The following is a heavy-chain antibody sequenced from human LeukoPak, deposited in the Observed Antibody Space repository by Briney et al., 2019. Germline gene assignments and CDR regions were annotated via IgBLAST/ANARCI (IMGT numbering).Heavy chain of an antibody. Sequence: GGSLRLSCAASGFTFDDYAMHWVRQAPGKGLEWVSGISWNSGTRGYADSVKGRFTISRDNAKNSLYLQMNSLRAEDTAVYYCARDEGSSENWNYAQYWGQGTLVTVSS. D-gene: IGHD1-7*01. V-gene: IGHV3-9*01. J-gene: IGHJ4*02. CDR2: ISWNSGTR. CDR3: ARDEGSSENWNYAQY. CDR1: GFTFDDYA.